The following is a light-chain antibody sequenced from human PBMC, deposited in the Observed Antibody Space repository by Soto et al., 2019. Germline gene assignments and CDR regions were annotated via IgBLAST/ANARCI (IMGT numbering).Light chain of an antibody. J-gene: IGKJ3*01. CDR3: QQYYITPLT. V-gene: IGKV4-1*01. CDR2: WAS. Sequence: DIVMTQSPDSLAVSLGERATINCKSSQRVLYSSNNKNYLAWYQQKPRQPPKLLIYWASTRESGVPDRFSGSGSGTDFTLTISSLQAEDVAVYYCQQYYITPLTFGPGTTVALK. CDR1: QRVLYSSNNKNY.